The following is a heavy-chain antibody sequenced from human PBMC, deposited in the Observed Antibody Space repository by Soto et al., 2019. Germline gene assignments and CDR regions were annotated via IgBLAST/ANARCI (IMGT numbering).Heavy chain of an antibody. Sequence: EVQLLESGGGLVQPGGSLRLSCVASGFTFSSYAMSWVRQAPGKGLEWVSAISGSGGSTYYADSVKGRFTISRDNSKNTLYLQMNSLRAEDTAVYYCAKIGGYYYDSSGPTDYWGQGTLVTVSS. CDR3: AKIGGYYYDSSGPTDY. CDR1: GFTFSSYA. D-gene: IGHD3-22*01. J-gene: IGHJ4*02. CDR2: ISGSGGST. V-gene: IGHV3-23*01.